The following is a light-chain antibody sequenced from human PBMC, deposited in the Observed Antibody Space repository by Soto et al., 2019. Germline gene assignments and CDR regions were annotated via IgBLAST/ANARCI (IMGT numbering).Light chain of an antibody. CDR2: GAY. J-gene: IGKJ4*01. Sequence: EIVMTQSPATLSVSPGERATLSCRASQSVSSNLAWYQQKPGQAPRLLIYGAYTRATGIQARFSGSGSGTEFTLTISSLQSEDFAVYYCKQYDNWPLTFGGGTKVDIK. V-gene: IGKV3-15*01. CDR3: KQYDNWPLT. CDR1: QSVSSN.